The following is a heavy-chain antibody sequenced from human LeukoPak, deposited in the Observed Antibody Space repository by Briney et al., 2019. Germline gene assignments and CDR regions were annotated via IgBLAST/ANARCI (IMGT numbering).Heavy chain of an antibody. CDR1: GASVSSGSYY. J-gene: IGHJ4*02. CDR2: IFYSGTI. V-gene: IGHV4-61*01. D-gene: IGHD3-22*01. CDR3: AVRTVGTGYYDSSGYYEG. Sequence: SETLSLTCTVSGASVSSGSYYCSWIRQPPGKGLEWTAYIFYSGTINYNPSLESRVTISVDTSKNQFSMKLSSVTAADTAVYYGAVRTVGTGYYDSSGYYEGWGQGTLVTVSS.